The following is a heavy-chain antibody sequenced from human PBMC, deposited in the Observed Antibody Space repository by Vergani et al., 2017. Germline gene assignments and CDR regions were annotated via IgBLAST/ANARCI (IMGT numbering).Heavy chain of an antibody. CDR3: ARGGSNYDILTGPDYYYYGMDV. CDR2: IIPIFGTA. J-gene: IGHJ6*02. V-gene: IGHV1-69*13. CDR1: GGTFSSYA. D-gene: IGHD3-9*01. Sequence: QVQLVQSGAEVKKPGSSVKVSCKASGGTFSSYAISWVRQAPGQGLEWMGRIIPIFGTANYAQKFQGRVTITADESTSTAYMALSSLRSEDTAVYYCARGGSNYDILTGPDYYYYGMDVWGQGTTVTVSS.